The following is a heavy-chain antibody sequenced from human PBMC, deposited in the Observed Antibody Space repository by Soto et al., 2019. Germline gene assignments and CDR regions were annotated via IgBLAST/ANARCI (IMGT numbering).Heavy chain of an antibody. V-gene: IGHV3-15*07. Sequence: GGSLRLSCAASGFTFSKAWINWVRQAPGKGLEWVGRIKSKTDGGTTDYAEPVKGRFAISRDDSNNMVYLQMNSLKIEDTAVYYCTTDSYSTIIIVRFDYWGHGTLVTVSS. D-gene: IGHD3-22*01. CDR1: GFTFSKAW. J-gene: IGHJ4*01. CDR2: IKSKTDGGTT. CDR3: TTDSYSTIIIVRFDY.